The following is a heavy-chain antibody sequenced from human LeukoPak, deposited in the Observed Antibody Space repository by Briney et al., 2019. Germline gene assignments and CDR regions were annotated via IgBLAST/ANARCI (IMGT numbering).Heavy chain of an antibody. J-gene: IGHJ4*02. CDR2: ISYDGSNK. V-gene: IGHV3-30-3*01. Sequence: GGSLRLSCAASGFTFSSYAMHWVRQAPGKGLEWVAVISYDGSNKYYADSVKGRFTISRDNSKNTLYLQMNSLRAEDTAVYYCARGDRLTVRGVYYFDYWGQGTLVTVSS. CDR3: ARGDRLTVRGVYYFDY. CDR1: GFTFSSYA. D-gene: IGHD3-10*01.